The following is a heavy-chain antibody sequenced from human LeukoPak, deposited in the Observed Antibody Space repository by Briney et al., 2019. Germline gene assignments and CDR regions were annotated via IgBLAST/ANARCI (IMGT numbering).Heavy chain of an antibody. CDR3: ATPTYYDILTGYTPFDY. J-gene: IGHJ4*02. Sequence: PGGSLRLSCAASGFTFSTYWMTWVRQAPGKGLEWVANIKQDGSEKYFVDSVKGRFSISRDNAKNSLYLQMNSLRAEDTAVYYCATPTYYDILTGYTPFDYWGQGTLVTVSS. CDR1: GFTFSTYW. CDR2: IKQDGSEK. V-gene: IGHV3-7*01. D-gene: IGHD3-9*01.